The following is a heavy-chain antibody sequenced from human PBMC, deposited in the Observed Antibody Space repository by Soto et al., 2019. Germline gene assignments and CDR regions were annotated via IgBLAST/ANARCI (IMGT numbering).Heavy chain of an antibody. CDR3: AREARDYGYYYGMDV. CDR1: GGSISSGGYY. J-gene: IGHJ6*02. Sequence: SETLSLTCTVSGGSISSGGYYWSWIRQHPGKGLEWIGYIYYSGSTYYNPSLKSRVTISVDTSKNQFSLKLSSVTAADTAVYYCAREARDYGYYYGMDVWGQGTTVTVSS. V-gene: IGHV4-31*03. CDR2: IYYSGST. D-gene: IGHD4-17*01.